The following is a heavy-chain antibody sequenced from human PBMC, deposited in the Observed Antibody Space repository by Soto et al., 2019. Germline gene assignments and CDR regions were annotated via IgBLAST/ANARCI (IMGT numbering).Heavy chain of an antibody. V-gene: IGHV3-49*03. Sequence: GGSLRLSCTASGFTFGDYAMSWFRQAPGKGLEWVGFIRSKAYGGTTEYAASVKGRFTISRDDSKSIAYLQMNSLKTEDTAVYYCTEGSTSEDYYYGMDVWGQGTTVTVSS. J-gene: IGHJ6*02. CDR3: TEGSTSEDYYYGMDV. CDR2: IRSKAYGGTT. D-gene: IGHD2-2*01. CDR1: GFTFGDYA.